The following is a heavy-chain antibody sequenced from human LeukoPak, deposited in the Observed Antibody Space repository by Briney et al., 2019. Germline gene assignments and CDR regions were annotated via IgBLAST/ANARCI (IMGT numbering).Heavy chain of an antibody. CDR2: MYIDGNT. V-gene: IGHV3-66*01. CDR1: GFTVSSNY. Sequence: GGSLRLSCAASGFTVSSNYMSWVRQAPGKGLEWVSVMYIDGNTHHAESVKGRFTISRDNSKNTLFLQLSSLRAEDTAVYYCTRAQAFDYWGQGALVTVSS. CDR3: TRAQAFDY. J-gene: IGHJ4*02.